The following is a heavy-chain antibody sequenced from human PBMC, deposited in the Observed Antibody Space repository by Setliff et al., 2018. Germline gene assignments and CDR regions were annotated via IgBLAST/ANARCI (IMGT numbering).Heavy chain of an antibody. D-gene: IGHD3-10*01. CDR1: GYSISSGYY. Sequence: NPSETLSLTCTVSGYSISSGYYWGWIRQPPGKGLEWIGGIYHSGSTYYNPSLKSRVTISVDTSKNQFSLKLSSVTAADTAVYYCARAGSIWFGELFPENWFDPWGQGTLVTVSS. J-gene: IGHJ5*02. V-gene: IGHV4-38-2*02. CDR3: ARAGSIWFGELFPENWFDP. CDR2: IYHSGST.